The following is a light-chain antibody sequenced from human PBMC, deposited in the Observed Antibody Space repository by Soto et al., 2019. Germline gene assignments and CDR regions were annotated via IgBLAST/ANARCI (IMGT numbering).Light chain of an antibody. CDR1: QAIRND. Sequence: DIQMTQSPTSLSASVGDRVTITCRASQAIRNDLGWYQQKPAKAPKRLIYAASSLQSGVPSRFSGSGSGTGFTLTISSLQPEDSATYYCLQHHTYPRTFGQGTKVEIK. CDR2: AAS. CDR3: LQHHTYPRT. J-gene: IGKJ1*01. V-gene: IGKV1-17*01.